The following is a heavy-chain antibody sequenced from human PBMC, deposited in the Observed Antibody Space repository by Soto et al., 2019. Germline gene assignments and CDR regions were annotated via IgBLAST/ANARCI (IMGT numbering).Heavy chain of an antibody. Sequence: LRLSCASSGFTFSSYAMSWVRQAPGKGLEWVSAISGSGGSTYYADSVKGRFTISRDNSKNTLYLQMNSLRAEDTAVYYCAKDQLWCGELLRYFDDWGQGTLVTV. V-gene: IGHV3-23*01. CDR1: GFTFSSYA. D-gene: IGHD3-10*01. J-gene: IGHJ4*02. CDR3: AKDQLWCGELLRYFDD. CDR2: ISGSGGST.